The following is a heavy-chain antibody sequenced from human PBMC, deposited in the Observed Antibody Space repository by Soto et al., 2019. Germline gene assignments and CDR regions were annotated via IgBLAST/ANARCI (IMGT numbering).Heavy chain of an antibody. Sequence: QVQLQQWGAGLLKPSETLSLTCAVYGGSFSGCYWSWIRQPPGKGLEWIGEINHSGSTNYNPSLKSRVTISVDTSKNQFSLKLSSVTAADTAVYYCARRKYYYGSQFDYWGQGTLVTVSS. CDR2: INHSGST. V-gene: IGHV4-34*01. CDR1: GGSFSGCY. D-gene: IGHD3-10*01. J-gene: IGHJ4*02. CDR3: ARRKYYYGSQFDY.